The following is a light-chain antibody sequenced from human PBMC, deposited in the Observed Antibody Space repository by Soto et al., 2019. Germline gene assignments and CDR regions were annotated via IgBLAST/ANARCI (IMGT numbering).Light chain of an antibody. J-gene: IGLJ1*01. Sequence: QSALTQPASVSGSPGKSIAISCTGTSSDVGGYKSVAWYQQYPGKAPKMMMYDDSDRPLGVSDRFSGSKSGNTASLTISGLHAEDEADYYCSSYSTTHTRVFGSGTKLTVL. CDR2: DDS. CDR3: SSYSTTHTRV. CDR1: SSDVGGYKS. V-gene: IGLV2-14*03.